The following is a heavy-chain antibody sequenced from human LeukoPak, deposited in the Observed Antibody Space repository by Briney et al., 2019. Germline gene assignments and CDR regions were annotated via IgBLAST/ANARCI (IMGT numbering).Heavy chain of an antibody. Sequence: SETLSLTCTVSGGSISNYYWSWIRQPPGKGLEWIGYIYYSGSTNYNPSLKSRVTISVDTSKNQFSLKLRSVTAADTAVYYCARVEGVVGYYYYYYMDVWGKGTTVTVSS. CDR2: IYYSGST. J-gene: IGHJ6*03. CDR3: ARVEGVVGYYYYYYMDV. CDR1: GGSISNYY. V-gene: IGHV4-59*12. D-gene: IGHD2-2*01.